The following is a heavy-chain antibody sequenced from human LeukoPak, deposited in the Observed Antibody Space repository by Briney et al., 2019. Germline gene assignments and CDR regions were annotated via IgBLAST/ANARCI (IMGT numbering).Heavy chain of an antibody. Sequence: SEPLSLTCTVSGGAVSGYYWSWIRQHPGKGLEWIGYIYYSGTTYYNPSLKSRVTISLDTSKNQFSLKLSSVTAADTAVYYCARDQEDSGTDYWGQGTLVTVSS. CDR3: ARDQEDSGTDY. CDR2: IYYSGTT. D-gene: IGHD3-10*01. J-gene: IGHJ4*02. CDR1: GGAVSGYY. V-gene: IGHV4-31*03.